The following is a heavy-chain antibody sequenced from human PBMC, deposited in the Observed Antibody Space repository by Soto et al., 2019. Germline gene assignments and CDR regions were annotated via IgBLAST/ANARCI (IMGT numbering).Heavy chain of an antibody. J-gene: IGHJ3*02. V-gene: IGHV4-30-4*02. D-gene: IGHD3-16*02. CDR1: GGSISSGDYY. CDR3: ARDGTWFGGVIVGRNAFDI. Sequence: SDTLSLTCTVSGGSISSGDYYWSWISQPPGKGLEWIGYIYYSGSTYYNPSLKSRVTISVDTSKNQFSLKLSSVTAADTAVYYCARDGTWFGGVIVGRNAFDIWGQGTMVTVSS. CDR2: IYYSGST.